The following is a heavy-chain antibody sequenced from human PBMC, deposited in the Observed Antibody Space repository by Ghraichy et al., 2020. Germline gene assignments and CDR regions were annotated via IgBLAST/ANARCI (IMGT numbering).Heavy chain of an antibody. Sequence: SETLSLTCGLSGGSISSGGYSWSWIRQPPGKGLEWIGYIYHSASTYYNPSLKSRVTISIDWSGDQFSLNLASVTAADSAVYYCARYNGSSWYYYGLDVWGQGATVTVPS. CDR1: GGSISSGGYS. J-gene: IGHJ6*02. CDR3: ARYNGSSWYYYGLDV. CDR2: IYHSAST. V-gene: IGHV4-30-2*01. D-gene: IGHD1-14*01.